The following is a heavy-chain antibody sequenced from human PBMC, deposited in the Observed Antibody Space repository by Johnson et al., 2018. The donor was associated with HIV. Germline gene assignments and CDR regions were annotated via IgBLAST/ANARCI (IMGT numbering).Heavy chain of an antibody. CDR3: ARGEGYSGSYHRRDAFDI. D-gene: IGHD1-26*01. CDR1: GFTVSSYA. V-gene: IGHV3-23*04. J-gene: IGHJ3*02. CDR2: MSGGGGST. Sequence: MLLVESGGGLVQPGGSLRLSCAASGFTVSSYAMSWVRLNPGKGLEWVSSMSGGGGSTSYADSVTGRFTISRDNSKNTLSLQLNSLRAEDTAVYYCARGEGYSGSYHRRDAFDIWGQGTMVTVSS.